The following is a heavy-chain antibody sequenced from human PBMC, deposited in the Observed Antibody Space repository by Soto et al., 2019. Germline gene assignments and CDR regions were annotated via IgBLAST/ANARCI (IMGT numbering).Heavy chain of an antibody. J-gene: IGHJ6*02. CDR1: GFNFSRYW. D-gene: IGHD2-2*01. V-gene: IGHV3-74*01. Sequence: HPGGSLRLSCSASGFNFSRYWTHWVRQVPGRGLVWVSHINSDGSRTTYADSVKGRFTISRDNAKNTLYLQMNSLRAEDTAVYYCARDLSSCSSARCYSYYYGMHVWGQGXTVTVSS. CDR2: INSDGSRT. CDR3: ARDLSSCSSARCYSYYYGMHV.